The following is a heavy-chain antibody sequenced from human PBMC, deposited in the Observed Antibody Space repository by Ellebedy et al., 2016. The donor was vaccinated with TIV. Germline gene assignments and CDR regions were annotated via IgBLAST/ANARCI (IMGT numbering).Heavy chain of an antibody. CDR2: IHPGDSDT. V-gene: IGHV5-51*01. CDR1: GYSFTRYW. CDR3: AMGETQLRHDS. Sequence: GESLKISCKVSGYSFTRYWIGWVRQMPGKGLEWMGIIHPGDSDTRYSPSFQGQVTISADKSISTAYLQWSSLKASDTAMYYCAMGETQLRHDSWGQGTLVTVSS. D-gene: IGHD1-1*01. J-gene: IGHJ4*02.